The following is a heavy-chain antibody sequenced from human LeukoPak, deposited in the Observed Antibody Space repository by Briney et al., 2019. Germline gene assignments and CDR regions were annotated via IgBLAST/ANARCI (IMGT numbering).Heavy chain of an antibody. CDR1: GFTFSSYG. J-gene: IGHJ4*02. CDR2: IWYDGSNK. Sequence: GGSLRLSCAASGFTFSSYGVHWVRQAPGKGLEWVAVIWYDGSNKYYADSVKGRFTISRDNSKNTLYLQMNSLRAEDTAVYYCARPYYDILTGYPYLPYYFDYWGQGTLVTVSS. CDR3: ARPYYDILTGYPYLPYYFDY. D-gene: IGHD3-9*01. V-gene: IGHV3-33*01.